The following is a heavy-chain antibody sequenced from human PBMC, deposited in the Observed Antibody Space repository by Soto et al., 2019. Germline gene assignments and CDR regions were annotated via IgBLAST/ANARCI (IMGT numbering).Heavy chain of an antibody. D-gene: IGHD3-10*01. J-gene: IGHJ3*02. CDR2: IYYSGST. V-gene: IGHV4-31*03. CDR3: ARAHSITMFRGHPASGAFDI. Sequence: QVQLQESGPGLVKPSQTLSLTCTVSGGSISSGGYYWSWIRQHPGKGLEWIGYIYYSGSTYYNPSLKSRVTTSIDTSKNHFSLKLSSVTAADTAVYYCARAHSITMFRGHPASGAFDIWGQGTMVTVSS. CDR1: GGSISSGGYY.